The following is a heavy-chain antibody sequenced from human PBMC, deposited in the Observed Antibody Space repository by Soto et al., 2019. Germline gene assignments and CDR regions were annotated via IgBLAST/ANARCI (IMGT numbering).Heavy chain of an antibody. J-gene: IGHJ4*02. V-gene: IGHV3-21*06. CDR3: ARESEDLTSNFDY. CDR2: ISSTTNYI. Sequence: ESGGGLVKPGGSLKLSFAAPGFTFTGYARNWVRRAPGTGLEWVSSISSTTNYIYYGDSMKGRFTISRDNAKNSLYLEMNSLRAEDTAVYYCARESEDLTSNFDYWGQGTLVTVSS. CDR1: GFTFTGYA.